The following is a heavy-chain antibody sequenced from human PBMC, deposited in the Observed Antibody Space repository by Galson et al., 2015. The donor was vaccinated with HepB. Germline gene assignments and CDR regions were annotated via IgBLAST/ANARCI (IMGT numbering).Heavy chain of an antibody. CDR3: ARAGGGIYTSESYYYYGLDV. V-gene: IGHV1-69*06. J-gene: IGHJ6*02. CDR1: GGTFSNYA. Sequence: SVKVSCKASGGTFSNYALSWVRQAPGQGLEWMGGVIPIFGTPNYAQKFQGRVTIIADKSTTTAYMELRSLRSEDTAVYYCARAGGGIYTSESYYYYGLDVWGQGTTVTVSS. D-gene: IGHD3-16*01. CDR2: VIPIFGTP.